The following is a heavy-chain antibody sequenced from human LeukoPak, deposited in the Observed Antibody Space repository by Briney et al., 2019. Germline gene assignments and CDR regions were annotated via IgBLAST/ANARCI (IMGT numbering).Heavy chain of an antibody. Sequence: AGGSLRLSCAAAGFTFSSYWMTWVRQAPGKGLEWVASIKQDGSEKYYVDSVKGRFTISRDNAKNSLYLQMNSLRAEDTAVYYCAREAPPPDYYYNYYMDVWGKGTTVTVSS. CDR3: AREAPPPDYYYNYYMDV. CDR2: IKQDGSEK. V-gene: IGHV3-7*01. CDR1: GFTFSSYW. J-gene: IGHJ6*03.